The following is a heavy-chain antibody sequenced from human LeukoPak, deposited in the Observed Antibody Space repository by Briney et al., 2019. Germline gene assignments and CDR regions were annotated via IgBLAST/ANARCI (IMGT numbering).Heavy chain of an antibody. CDR1: GFTFSTNV. V-gene: IGHV3-64D*06. CDR2: ISSNGDNT. CDR3: ARVFGDYGNWFDP. J-gene: IGHJ5*02. Sequence: AGSLRLSCSVSGFTFSTNVMHWVRKAPGKGLEYVSSISSNGDNTYYADSVKGRFTISRDNSKNTLYLQMSSLRADDTAVYYCARVFGDYGNWFDPWGQGTLVTVSS. D-gene: IGHD4-17*01.